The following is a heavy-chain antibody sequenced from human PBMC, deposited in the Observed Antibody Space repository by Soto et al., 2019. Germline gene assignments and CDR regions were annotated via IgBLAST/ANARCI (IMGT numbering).Heavy chain of an antibody. D-gene: IGHD4-17*01. CDR1: GFTFSSYS. Sequence: GGSLTLSCAAPGFTFSSYSMNWDRQAPGKGLKWVSSISSSSSYIYYADTVKGRFTISRDNAKNSLYLQMNNLRAEYTAVYYCASSLYGDYIPFDYWGQGTLVTVSS. J-gene: IGHJ4*02. CDR3: ASSLYGDYIPFDY. CDR2: ISSSSSYI. V-gene: IGHV3-21*01.